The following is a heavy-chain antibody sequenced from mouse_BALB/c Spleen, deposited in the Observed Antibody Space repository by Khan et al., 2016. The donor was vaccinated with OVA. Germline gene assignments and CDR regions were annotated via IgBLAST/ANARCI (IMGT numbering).Heavy chain of an antibody. Sequence: VQLQQPGPEVVKPGASVKISCKASGYTFTDYNMDWVKQRHGKSLEWIGYFFPNSGGSGYSQKFKTKATLTVDISSSTAYMDLRSLTSEDSAVYYCVRSGYGSFGFWGQGTLVTGSA. CDR3: VRSGYGSFGF. CDR2: FFPNSGGS. V-gene: IGHV1S29*02. J-gene: IGHJ3*01. CDR1: GYTFTDYN. D-gene: IGHD1-2*01.